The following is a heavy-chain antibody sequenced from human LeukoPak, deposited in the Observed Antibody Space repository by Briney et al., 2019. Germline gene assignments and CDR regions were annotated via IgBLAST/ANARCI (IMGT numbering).Heavy chain of an antibody. Sequence: TGGSLRLSCAASGFTFDDYAMHWVRQAPGKGLEWVSGISWNSGSIGYADSVKGRFTISRGNAKNSLYLQMNSLRAEDTALYYCAKGRMTTLDYWGQGTLVTVSS. V-gene: IGHV3-9*01. CDR3: AKGRMTTLDY. CDR1: GFTFDDYA. CDR2: ISWNSGSI. J-gene: IGHJ4*02. D-gene: IGHD3-16*01.